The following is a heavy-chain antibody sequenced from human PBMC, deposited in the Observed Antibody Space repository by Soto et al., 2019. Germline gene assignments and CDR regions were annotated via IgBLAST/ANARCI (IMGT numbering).Heavy chain of an antibody. D-gene: IGHD6-19*01. CDR1: GDRVSTNTAA. CDR3: ARGVAGSGFHL. CDR2: TYYRSNWRH. Sequence: SQTLSLTCAISGDRVSTNTAAWNWIRSSPSRGLEWLGRTYYRSNWRHDYAVSVRSRITVNPDTSKNHFSLQLNSVTPDDTAVYYCARGVAGSGFHLWGQGTLLIVSS. J-gene: IGHJ5*02. V-gene: IGHV6-1*01.